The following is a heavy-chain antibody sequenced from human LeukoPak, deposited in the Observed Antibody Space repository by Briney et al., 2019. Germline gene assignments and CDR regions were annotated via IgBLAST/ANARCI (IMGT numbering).Heavy chain of an antibody. CDR3: ARSGRGAFGVVMNKYYFDY. V-gene: IGHV1-24*01. D-gene: IGHD3-3*01. CDR1: GYTLTELS. Sequence: ASVTVSCKVSGYTLTELSMHWVRQAPGKGLEWMGGFDPEDGETIYAQKFQGRVTMTEDTSTDTAYMELSSLRSEDTAVYYCARSGRGAFGVVMNKYYFDYWGQGTLVTASS. J-gene: IGHJ4*02. CDR2: FDPEDGET.